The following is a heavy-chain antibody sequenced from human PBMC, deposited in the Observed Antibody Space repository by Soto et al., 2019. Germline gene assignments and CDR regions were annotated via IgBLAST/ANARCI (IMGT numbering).Heavy chain of an antibody. CDR2: IYDRGST. D-gene: IGHD6-19*01. CDR3: ARHGYISGRTYFDY. Sequence: QLQLQESGPGLVKPSETLSLTCTVSGGSIGSSSYYWGWIRQPPGKGLEWIGSIYDRGSTYSNPSLKSPLTPSVDPSTNQFSLKLTSVTAADTAVYYCARHGYISGRTYFDYWGKGTLVTVSS. V-gene: IGHV4-39*01. CDR1: GGSIGSSSYY. J-gene: IGHJ4*02.